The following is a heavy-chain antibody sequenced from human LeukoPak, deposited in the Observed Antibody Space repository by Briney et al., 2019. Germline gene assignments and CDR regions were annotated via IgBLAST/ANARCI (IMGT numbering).Heavy chain of an antibody. CDR2: ISGYNGNA. Sequence: ASVKVSCKTSGYTFNNYGISWVRQAPGQGLEWTGWISGYNGNAKYAQKVQGRVTMTTDISTSTAYMELRSLRSDDTAVYYCARDGHRRYYYDSSGYYRGDYWGQGTLVTVSS. CDR3: ARDGHRRYYYDSSGYYRGDY. V-gene: IGHV1-18*01. CDR1: GYTFNNYG. J-gene: IGHJ4*02. D-gene: IGHD3-22*01.